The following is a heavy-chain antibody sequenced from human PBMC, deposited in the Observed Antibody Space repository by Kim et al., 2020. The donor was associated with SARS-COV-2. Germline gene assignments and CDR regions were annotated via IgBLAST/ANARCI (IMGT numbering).Heavy chain of an antibody. V-gene: IGHV1-69*13. CDR3: ASGPVAGKWYGMDV. D-gene: IGHD6-19*01. J-gene: IGHJ6*02. Sequence: SVKVSCKASGGTFSSYAISWVRQAPGQGLEWMGGIIPIFGTANYAQKFQGRVTITADESTSTAYMELSSLRSEDTAVYYCASGPVAGKWYGMDVWGQGTTVAVSS. CDR2: IIPIFGTA. CDR1: GGTFSSYA.